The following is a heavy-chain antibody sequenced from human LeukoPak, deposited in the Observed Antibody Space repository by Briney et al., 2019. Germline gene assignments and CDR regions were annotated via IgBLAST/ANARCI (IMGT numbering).Heavy chain of an antibody. CDR2: IIPIFGIA. CDR3: ARVKRANCSSTSCYGWFDP. CDR1: GGTFSSYA. D-gene: IGHD2-2*01. Sequence: ASVKVSCKASGGTFSSYAISWVRQAPGQGLEWMGRIIPIFGIANYAQKFQGSVTITADKSTSTAYMELSSLRSEDTAVYYCARVKRANCSSTSCYGWFDPWGQGTLVTVSS. J-gene: IGHJ5*02. V-gene: IGHV1-69*04.